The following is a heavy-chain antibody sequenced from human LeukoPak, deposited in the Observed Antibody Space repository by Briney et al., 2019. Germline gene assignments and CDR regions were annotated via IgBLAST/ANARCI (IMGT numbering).Heavy chain of an antibody. CDR3: ARWGLVVPAAVFPDI. V-gene: IGHV1-18*01. D-gene: IGHD2-2*01. CDR2: ISAYNGNT. Sequence: SVKVSCKASGYTFTNYGVSWVRQAPGQGLEWMGWISAYNGNTNYAQKLQGRVTMTTDTSTSTAYMELRSLRSDDTAVYYCARWGLVVPAAVFPDIWGQGTMVTVSS. J-gene: IGHJ3*02. CDR1: GYTFTNYG.